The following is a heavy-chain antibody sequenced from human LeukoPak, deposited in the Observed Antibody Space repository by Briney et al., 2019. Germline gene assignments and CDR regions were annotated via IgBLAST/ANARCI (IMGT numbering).Heavy chain of an antibody. CDR1: GFTFSSYG. Sequence: GGTLRLSCAASGFTFSSYGMSWVRQAPGKGLEWVSAISGSGGSTYYADSVKGRFTISRDNSKNTLSLQMNSLRAEDTAIYYCAKHPYEGYCSGGSCWNNWFDPWGQGTLVTVSS. V-gene: IGHV3-23*01. CDR2: ISGSGGST. D-gene: IGHD2-15*01. J-gene: IGHJ5*02. CDR3: AKHPYEGYCSGGSCWNNWFDP.